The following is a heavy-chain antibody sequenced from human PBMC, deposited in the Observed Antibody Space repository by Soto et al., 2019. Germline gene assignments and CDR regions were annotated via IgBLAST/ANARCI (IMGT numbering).Heavy chain of an antibody. CDR3: ARPLGSSAYYYYYGMDV. J-gene: IGHJ6*02. V-gene: IGHV1-69*01. CDR1: GGTFSSYA. CDR2: IIPIFGTA. Sequence: QVQLVQSGAEVKKPGSSVKVSCKASGGTFSSYAISWVRQAPGQGREWMGGIIPIFGTANYAQKFQGRVTITADESTSTAYMELSSLRSDDTVVYYGARPLGSSAYYYYYGMDVWGQGTTVTVSS. D-gene: IGHD6-6*01.